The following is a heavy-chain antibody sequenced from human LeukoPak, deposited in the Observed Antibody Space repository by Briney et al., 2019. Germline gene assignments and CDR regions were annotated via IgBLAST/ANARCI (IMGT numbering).Heavy chain of an antibody. Sequence: ASVKVSCKASGYTFTSYDINWVRQPSGQGLEWMGWMNPKRGNTGYAQKFQGRVTMTRNTSISTAYMELSSLRSEDTAVYYCARGITHKRRGHDYWGQGTLVTVSS. D-gene: IGHD3-10*01. J-gene: IGHJ4*02. CDR2: MNPKRGNT. CDR1: GYTFTSYD. CDR3: ARGITHKRRGHDY. V-gene: IGHV1-8*01.